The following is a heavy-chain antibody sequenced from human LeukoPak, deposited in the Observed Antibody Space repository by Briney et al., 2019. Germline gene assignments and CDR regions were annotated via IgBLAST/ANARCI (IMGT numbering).Heavy chain of an antibody. J-gene: IGHJ4*02. V-gene: IGHV4-59*08. CDR2: IYYTGAT. Sequence: SETLSLTCTVSRGSINYFYWSWIRQPPGKGLEFIAHIYYTGATDYNRSLQSRVSISVDTAKNQLSLRLNSVTAADTAVYYCARWNEGLVYWGQRGLVAVSS. CDR1: RGSINYFY. CDR3: ARWNEGLVY. D-gene: IGHD1-1*01.